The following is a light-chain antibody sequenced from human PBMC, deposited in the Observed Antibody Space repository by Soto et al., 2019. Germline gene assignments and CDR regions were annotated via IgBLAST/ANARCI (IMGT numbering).Light chain of an antibody. J-gene: IGKJ2*01. CDR1: QVINNY. CDR2: AAS. Sequence: DIQLTQSPSFLSASVGDRVTITCRASQVINNYLAWYQRKPGKAPKLLIYAASTSQSGVPSRFSGSGSGAEFTLTINSLQPEDFATYYCQQLHSYPPSFGQGAKLEIK. CDR3: QQLHSYPPS. V-gene: IGKV1-9*01.